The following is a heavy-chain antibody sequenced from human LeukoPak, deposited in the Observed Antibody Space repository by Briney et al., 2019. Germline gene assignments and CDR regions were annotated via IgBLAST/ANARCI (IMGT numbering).Heavy chain of an antibody. D-gene: IGHD2-2*02. Sequence: ASVKVSCKASGYTFTSYGISWVRQAPGQGLEWMGWISAYNGNTNYAQKLQGRVTMTTDTSTSTAYMELRSLRSDDTAVYYCASSAKPPQYCSSTSCYTHYYYMDVWGKGTTVTASS. J-gene: IGHJ6*03. CDR3: ASSAKPPQYCSSTSCYTHYYYMDV. CDR1: GYTFTSYG. CDR2: ISAYNGNT. V-gene: IGHV1-18*01.